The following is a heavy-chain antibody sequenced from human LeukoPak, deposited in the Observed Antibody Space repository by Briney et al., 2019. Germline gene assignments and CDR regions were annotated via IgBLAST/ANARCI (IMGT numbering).Heavy chain of an antibody. CDR2: ISSSSSSSTI. CDR3: AREMGGYDPHRAFDY. Sequence: QPGGSLRLSCAASGFTFSSYSMTWVRQAPGKGLEWVSYISSSSSSSTIYYADSVKGRFTISRDNAKNSLYLQMNSLRAEDTAVYYCAREMGGYDPHRAFDYWGQGTLVTVSS. CDR1: GFTFSSYS. V-gene: IGHV3-48*01. J-gene: IGHJ4*02. D-gene: IGHD5-12*01.